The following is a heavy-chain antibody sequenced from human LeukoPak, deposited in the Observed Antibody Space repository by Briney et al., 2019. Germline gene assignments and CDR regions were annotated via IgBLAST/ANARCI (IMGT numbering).Heavy chain of an antibody. D-gene: IGHD3-10*01. CDR1: GGSISRYY. Sequence: SETLSLTCTVSGGSISRYYWSWIRQPPGKGLEWIGYIHYSGSTTYNPSLKSRVTMSLDTFKNQFSLKLNSVTAADTAVYYCAIGSVFEGLHYWGQGTLVTVSS. CDR2: IHYSGST. V-gene: IGHV4-59*01. J-gene: IGHJ4*02. CDR3: AIGSVFEGLHY.